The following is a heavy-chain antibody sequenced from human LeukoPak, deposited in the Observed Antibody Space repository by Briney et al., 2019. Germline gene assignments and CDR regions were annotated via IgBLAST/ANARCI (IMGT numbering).Heavy chain of an antibody. CDR3: ARANFLYCSSTSCLFDY. V-gene: IGHV1-2*02. CDR1: GYTFTDYY. Sequence: ASVKVPCKASGYTFTDYYMHWVRQDPGQGFEWMGWINPNDGDTYYAQKFQGRVTMTRDTSISTAHMEVSRLRSDDTAVYYCARANFLYCSSTSCLFDYWGQGTLVTVSS. D-gene: IGHD2-2*01. J-gene: IGHJ4*02. CDR2: INPNDGDT.